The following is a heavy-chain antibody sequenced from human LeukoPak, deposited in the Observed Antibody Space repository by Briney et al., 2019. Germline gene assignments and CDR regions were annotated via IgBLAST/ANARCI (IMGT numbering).Heavy chain of an antibody. Sequence: ASVNVSCKASGYTFTSYYMHWVRQAPGQGLEWMGIINPSGGSTSYAQKFQGRVTMTRDTSTSTVYMELTSLRSEDTAVYYCVGGAPNWGFDYWGQGTLVTVSS. CDR3: VGGAPNWGFDY. CDR2: INPSGGST. V-gene: IGHV1-46*01. CDR1: GYTFTSYY. D-gene: IGHD7-27*01. J-gene: IGHJ4*02.